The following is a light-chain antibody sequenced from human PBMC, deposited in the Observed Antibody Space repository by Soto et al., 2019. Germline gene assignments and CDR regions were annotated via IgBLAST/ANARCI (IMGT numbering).Light chain of an antibody. CDR1: QSLSSN. J-gene: IGKJ2*01. Sequence: EIVVTQSPATLSVFPGERATLSCRASQSLSSNLARYQQKPGQAPRLLIYDTSTRATDIPARFSGSGSGTEFTLTISSLQSEDFAVYYCQHYNNWPYTFGQGTKLEI. V-gene: IGKV3-15*01. CDR2: DTS. CDR3: QHYNNWPYT.